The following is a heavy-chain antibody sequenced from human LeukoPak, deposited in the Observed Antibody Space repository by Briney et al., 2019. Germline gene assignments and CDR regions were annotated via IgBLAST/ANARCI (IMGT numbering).Heavy chain of an antibody. D-gene: IGHD4-17*01. CDR2: IIPVLGIV. Sequence: SVKVSCKASGGTFSSYAISWVRQAPGQGLEWMGRIIPVLGIVNYAKKFQGRFTITADISTSTAYLELSSLTSEDTAVYYCARPGDYGASEDYYYTMDVWGQGTTVIVSS. J-gene: IGHJ6*02. V-gene: IGHV1-69*04. CDR3: ARPGDYGASEDYYYTMDV. CDR1: GGTFSSYA.